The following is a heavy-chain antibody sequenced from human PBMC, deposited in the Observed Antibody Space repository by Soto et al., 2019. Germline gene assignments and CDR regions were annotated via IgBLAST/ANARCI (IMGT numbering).Heavy chain of an antibody. D-gene: IGHD3-16*02. J-gene: IGHJ4*02. CDR3: ARGYEQTNYIWVSYRFSRPGRTLVY. CDR1: GGSFSGYY. CDR2: INHSGST. V-gene: IGHV4-34*01. Sequence: SETLSLTCAVYGGSFSGYYWSWIRQPPGKGLEWIGEINHSGSTNYNPSLKSRVTISVDTSKNQFSLKLSSVTAADTAVYYCARGYEQTNYIWVSYRFSRPGRTLVYCGQRTLVSVSS.